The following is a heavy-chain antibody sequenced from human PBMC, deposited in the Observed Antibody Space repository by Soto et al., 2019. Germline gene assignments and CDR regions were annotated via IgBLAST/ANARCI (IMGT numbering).Heavy chain of an antibody. CDR3: AKLSVSVTAAAPNHLGGYFDY. Sequence: GGSLRLSCAASGFTFSSYAMSWVRQAPGKGLEWVSAISGSGGSTYYADSVKGRFTISRDNSKNTLYLQMNSLRAEDTAVYYCAKLSVSVTAAAPNHLGGYFDYWGQGTMVTVSS. J-gene: IGHJ4*02. CDR2: ISGSGGST. D-gene: IGHD2-2*01. CDR1: GFTFSSYA. V-gene: IGHV3-23*01.